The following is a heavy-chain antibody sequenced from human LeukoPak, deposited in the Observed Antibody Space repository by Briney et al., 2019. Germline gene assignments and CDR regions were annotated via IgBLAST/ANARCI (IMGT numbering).Heavy chain of an antibody. CDR3: ATLVATTQFDY. D-gene: IGHD5-12*01. Sequence: GGSLRLSCAASGFTFSSYWMSWVRQGPGKGLEWVANIKRDGSEKYYVDSVKGRFTVSRDNAKNSLYLQMNSLRAEDTAVYYCATLVATTQFDYWGQGTLVTVSS. CDR2: IKRDGSEK. V-gene: IGHV3-7*01. J-gene: IGHJ4*02. CDR1: GFTFSSYW.